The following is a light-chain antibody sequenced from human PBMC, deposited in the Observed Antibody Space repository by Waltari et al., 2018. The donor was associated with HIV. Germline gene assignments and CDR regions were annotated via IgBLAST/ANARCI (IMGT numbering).Light chain of an antibody. Sequence: PPSVSVSPGQPASISCKSSQSLLHSDGKTYLYWYFQKPGHPPKIMIYEVSKRFAGVPDRFIGSGSGTDVTLTISRVETEDVGIYYCMQSLQVPSITFGQGTRLEIK. CDR2: EVS. J-gene: IGKJ5*01. CDR3: MQSLQVPSIT. CDR1: QSLLHSDGKTY. V-gene: IGKV2D-29*01.